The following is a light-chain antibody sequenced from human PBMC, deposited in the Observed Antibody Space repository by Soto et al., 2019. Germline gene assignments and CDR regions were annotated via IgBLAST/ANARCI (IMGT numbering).Light chain of an antibody. V-gene: IGKV3D-20*02. CDR1: QSVSNNY. CDR2: GAS. CDR3: QQRNSYPIT. J-gene: IGKJ5*01. Sequence: EVVLTQSPGTLSLSPGERATLSCRASQSVSNNYLAWYQQKPGQAPRLLIYGASNRATGIPDRFSGSGSGTDFTLTISSLQPEDFATYYCQQRNSYPITFGQVTRLE.